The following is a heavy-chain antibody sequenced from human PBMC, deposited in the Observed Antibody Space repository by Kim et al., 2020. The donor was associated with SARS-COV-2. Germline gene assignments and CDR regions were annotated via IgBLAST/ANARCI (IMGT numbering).Heavy chain of an antibody. CDR1: GFTFSNAW. Sequence: GGSLRLSCAASGFTFSNAWMSWVRQAPGKGLEWVGRIKSKTDGGTTDYTAPVKGRFTISRDDSKTTLYLQMNSLKTEDTAVYYCTTARTMIVVVIRFHGAFDIWGQGTMVTVSS. V-gene: IGHV3-15*01. CDR2: IKSKTDGGTT. D-gene: IGHD3-22*01. J-gene: IGHJ3*02. CDR3: TTARTMIVVVIRFHGAFDI.